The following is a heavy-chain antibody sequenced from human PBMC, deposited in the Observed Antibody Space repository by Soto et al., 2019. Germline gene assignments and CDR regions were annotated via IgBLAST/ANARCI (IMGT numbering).Heavy chain of an antibody. CDR3: ARDPRDGYNPPYFFDY. J-gene: IGHJ4*02. CDR2: ITSSGSYT. CDR1: GFTFSDYY. V-gene: IGHV3-11*05. D-gene: IGHD5-12*01. Sequence: GGSLRLSCAASGFTFSDYYMSWIRQAPGKGLEWVSYITSSGSYTNHADSVKGRFTISRDNARNSLYLQMNSLRAEDTAVYYCARDPRDGYNPPYFFDYWGQGSLVTVSS.